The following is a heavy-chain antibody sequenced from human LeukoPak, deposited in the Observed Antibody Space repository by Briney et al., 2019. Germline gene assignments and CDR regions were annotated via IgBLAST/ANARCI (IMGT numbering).Heavy chain of an antibody. D-gene: IGHD2-2*01. CDR2: IRYDGSHK. CDR1: GFIFSSYG. V-gene: IGHV3-30*02. CDR3: AKDGGIVVVPAASASFDY. Sequence: GGSLRLSCVASGFIFSSYGMHWVRQAPGKGLEWVAFIRYDGSHKFYADSVKGRFTISRDNSKNTLYLQMNSLRAEDTAVYYCAKDGGIVVVPAASASFDYWGQGTLVTVSS. J-gene: IGHJ4*02.